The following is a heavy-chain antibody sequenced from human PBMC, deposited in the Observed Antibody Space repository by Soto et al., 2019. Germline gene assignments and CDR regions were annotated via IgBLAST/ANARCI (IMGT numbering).Heavy chain of an antibody. CDR1: GFTFSSYA. CDR3: AKGHSSSPSPQYYYYGMDV. V-gene: IGHV3-23*01. D-gene: IGHD6-13*01. CDR2: ISGSGGST. Sequence: GGSLSISCAAPGFTFSSYAMSWVRPAPGKGLVWVSGISGSGGSTYHADSVKGRFIISRDNSKNVLYLQMNSVRAEDTAVYYCAKGHSSSPSPQYYYYGMDVWGQGTTVTVSS. J-gene: IGHJ6*02.